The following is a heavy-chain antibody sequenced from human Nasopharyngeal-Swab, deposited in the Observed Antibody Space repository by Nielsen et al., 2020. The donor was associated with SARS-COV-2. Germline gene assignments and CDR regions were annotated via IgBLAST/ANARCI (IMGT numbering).Heavy chain of an antibody. CDR2: MSYSGVT. V-gene: IGHV4-39*01. CDR1: GGSTRDNNYY. CDR3: ARHSRVTTVVVVTLFDF. D-gene: IGHD3-22*01. Sequence: SETLSLTCSVSGGSTRDNNYYWSWIRQPPGKGLEWIGSMSYSGVTFYNPSLRTRVTLSVDTSKNLLSLKLDSVTAADTALYYCARHSRVTTVVVVTLFDFWGQGIQVTVSS. J-gene: IGHJ4*02.